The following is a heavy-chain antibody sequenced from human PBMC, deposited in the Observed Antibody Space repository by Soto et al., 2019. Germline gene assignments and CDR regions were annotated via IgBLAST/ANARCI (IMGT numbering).Heavy chain of an antibody. V-gene: IGHV3-13*01. CDR1: GFTFSSFD. CDR2: IGGGGDT. D-gene: IGHD2-15*01. J-gene: IGHJ5*02. CDR3: VPGRLTQWYS. Sequence: GGSLRLSCAASGFTFSSFDMHSVRQATAKGLEWVSGIGGGGDTYYPGSVKGRFTISRENAKNSLYLQMNSLRAGDTAVYYWVPGRLTQWYSWGQRTLVTVSA.